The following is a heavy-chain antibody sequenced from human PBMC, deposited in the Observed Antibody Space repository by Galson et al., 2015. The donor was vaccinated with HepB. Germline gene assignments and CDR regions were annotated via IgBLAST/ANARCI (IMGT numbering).Heavy chain of an antibody. D-gene: IGHD3-22*01. CDR1: GFTFSSYG. CDR2: ISYDGSNK. J-gene: IGHJ4*02. Sequence: SLRLSCAASGFTFSSYGMHWVRQAPGKGLEWVAVISYDGSNKYYADSVKGRFTISRDNSKNTLYLQMNSLRAEDTAVYYCAKDPYYYDSSGFDYWGQGTLVTVSS. V-gene: IGHV3-30*18. CDR3: AKDPYYYDSSGFDY.